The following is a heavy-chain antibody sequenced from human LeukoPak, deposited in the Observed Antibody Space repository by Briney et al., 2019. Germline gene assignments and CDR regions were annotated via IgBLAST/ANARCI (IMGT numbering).Heavy chain of an antibody. J-gene: IGHJ4*02. Sequence: SETLSLTCTVSGGSISSYYWSWIRQPPGKGLEWIGEINHSGSTNYNPSLKSRVTISVDKSKNQFSLKLSSVTAADTAVYYCARTGDWSYFDYWGQGTLVTVSS. CDR1: GGSISSYY. V-gene: IGHV4-34*01. CDR2: INHSGST. D-gene: IGHD2-21*02. CDR3: ARTGDWSYFDY.